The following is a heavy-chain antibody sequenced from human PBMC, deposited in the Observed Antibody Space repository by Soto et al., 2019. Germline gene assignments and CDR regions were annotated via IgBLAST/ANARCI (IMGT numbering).Heavy chain of an antibody. CDR1: GDSFNDYY. CDR3: ARESGGATATLDYYYFYMDV. D-gene: IGHD5-12*01. CDR2: INPNGGVT. Sequence: QVQLVQSGAEVRKPGASVTVSCRSSGDSFNDYYIHWVRQAPGQGFGWMGWINPNGGVTKYAPKFQGWVSMTRDTPIRTVYMQLSRLRSDDTAVYYCARESGGATATLDYYYFYMDVWGTGTTVTVSS. V-gene: IGHV1-2*04. J-gene: IGHJ6*03.